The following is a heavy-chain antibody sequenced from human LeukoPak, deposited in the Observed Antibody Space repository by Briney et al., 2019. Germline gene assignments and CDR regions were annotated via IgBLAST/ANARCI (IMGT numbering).Heavy chain of an antibody. CDR2: LNPNSGNT. CDR3: ARATAAGKVYFYYYIDV. V-gene: IGHV1-8*01. Sequence: ASVKVSCKASGYTFTSYDINWVRHATGQGLEWVGWLNPNSGNTGYAQKFQGRVTMTRNTSISKAYMELSSLRSEDTAVHYCARATAAGKVYFYYYIDVWGKGNTVTVSS. J-gene: IGHJ6*03. CDR1: GYTFTSYD. D-gene: IGHD6-13*01.